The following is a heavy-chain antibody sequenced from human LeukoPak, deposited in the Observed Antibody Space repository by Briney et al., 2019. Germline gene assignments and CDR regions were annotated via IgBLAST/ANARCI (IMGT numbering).Heavy chain of an antibody. CDR1: GLITDDYA. CDR2: ISGDGGST. CDR3: VRESERSGWFDH. V-gene: IGHV3-43*02. D-gene: IGHD1-26*01. J-gene: IGHJ5*02. Sequence: PGGSLRLSCAAPGLITDDYAIHWVHQAPGKGLEWVSLISGDGGSTFYADSVRGRFTISRDNSKNSLSLQMSSLRSEDTALYFCVRESERSGWFDHWGQGTLVTVSS.